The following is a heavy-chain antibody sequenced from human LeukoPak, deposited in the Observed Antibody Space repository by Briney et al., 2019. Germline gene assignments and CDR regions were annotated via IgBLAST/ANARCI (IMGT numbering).Heavy chain of an antibody. CDR2: ISSSSSTI. CDR1: GFTFSSYS. J-gene: IGHJ5*02. V-gene: IGHV3-48*01. CDR3: AKSLGGGGGNWFDP. D-gene: IGHD3-16*01. Sequence: GGSLRLSCAASGFTFSSYSMNWVRQAPGKGLEWVSYISSSSSTIYYADSVKGRFTISRDNAKNSLYLQMNSLRAEDTAVYYCAKSLGGGGGNWFDPWGQGTLVTVSS.